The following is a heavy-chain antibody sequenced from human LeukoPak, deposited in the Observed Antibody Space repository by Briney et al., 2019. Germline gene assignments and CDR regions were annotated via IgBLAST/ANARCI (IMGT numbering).Heavy chain of an antibody. Sequence: SETLSLTCTVSGDSINSDYWNWIRQPPGKGLEWIGFIYYSGSTNYNPSLKSRVTISVDASRSHFSLKLNSVTAADTAVYYCARGRGGYYDILTGYSDWGQGTLVTVSS. CDR3: ARGRGGYYDILTGYSD. V-gene: IGHV4-59*08. CDR1: GDSINSDY. J-gene: IGHJ4*02. D-gene: IGHD3-9*01. CDR2: IYYSGST.